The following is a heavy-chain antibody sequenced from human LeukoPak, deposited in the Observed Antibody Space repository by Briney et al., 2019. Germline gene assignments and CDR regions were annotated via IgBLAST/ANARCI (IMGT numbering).Heavy chain of an antibody. CDR3: ARRLIAVAGPYYYYYMDV. CDR1: GGSISSYY. V-gene: IGHV4-59*01. D-gene: IGHD6-19*01. CDR2: IYYSGST. Sequence: SETLSLTCTVSGGSISSYYWSWIRQPPGKGLEWIGYIYYSGSTNYNPSLKSRVTISVDTSKNQFSLKLSSVTAADTAVYYCARRLIAVAGPYYYYYMDVWGKGTTVTISS. J-gene: IGHJ6*03.